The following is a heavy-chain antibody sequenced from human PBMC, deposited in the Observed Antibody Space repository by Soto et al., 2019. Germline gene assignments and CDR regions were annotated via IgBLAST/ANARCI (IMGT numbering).Heavy chain of an antibody. CDR1: GVSISSHDW. V-gene: IGHV4-4*02. Sequence: QVQLQESGPGLVKPSGTLSLTCAVSGVSISSHDWWTWVRQPPGKGLEWIGESHQSGNTNYNSSLESRATISVDKSKNQSSLKLTSVTVADTAVYYCATRDSSRFSWGQGTLVTVSS. CDR3: ATRDSSRFS. D-gene: IGHD6-13*01. J-gene: IGHJ5*02. CDR2: SHQSGNT.